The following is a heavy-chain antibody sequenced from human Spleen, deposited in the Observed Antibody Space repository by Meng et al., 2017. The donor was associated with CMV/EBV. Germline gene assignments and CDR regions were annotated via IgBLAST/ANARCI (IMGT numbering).Heavy chain of an antibody. Sequence: WVRQAPGQGLEWMGWISAYSGNTNYTQNLQGRVTITTDTSTDTAYMELRSLRSDDTAVYYCARTRYCSSTTCYGRDDFWSGNNWFDPWGQGTLVTVSS. V-gene: IGHV1-18*01. J-gene: IGHJ5*02. CDR3: ARTRYCSSTTCYGRDDFWSGNNWFDP. CDR2: ISAYSGNT. D-gene: IGHD2-2*01.